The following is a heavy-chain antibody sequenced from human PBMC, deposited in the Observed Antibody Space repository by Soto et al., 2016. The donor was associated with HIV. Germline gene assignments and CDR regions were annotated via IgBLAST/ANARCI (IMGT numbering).Heavy chain of an antibody. CDR3: ARGPYSSSWYGMDV. D-gene: IGHD6-13*01. V-gene: IGHV3-53*02. J-gene: IGHJ6*02. CDR2: IYSGGST. Sequence: EVQLVETGGGLIQPGGSLRLSCAASGFTISFNYMSWVRQAPGKGLEWVSVIYSGGSTYYADSVKGRFTISRDNSKNTLYLQMNSLRAEDTAVYYCARGPYSSSWYGMDVVGPRGPRSPSP. CDR1: GFTISFNY.